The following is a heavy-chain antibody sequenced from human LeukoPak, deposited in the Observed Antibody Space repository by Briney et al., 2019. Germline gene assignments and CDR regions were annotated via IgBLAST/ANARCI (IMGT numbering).Heavy chain of an antibody. CDR1: GGSISSYY. D-gene: IGHD2-15*01. V-gene: IGHV4-59*01. J-gene: IGHJ6*02. CDR3: ARVGYCSGGSCYSDYYYGMDV. CDR2: IYFSGST. Sequence: PSETLSLTCTVSGGSISSYYWIWIRQPPGKGLEWIGYIYFSGSTNYNPSLKSRVTISVDTSKNQFSLKLSSVTAADTAVYYCARVGYCSGGSCYSDYYYGMDVWGQGTTVTVSS.